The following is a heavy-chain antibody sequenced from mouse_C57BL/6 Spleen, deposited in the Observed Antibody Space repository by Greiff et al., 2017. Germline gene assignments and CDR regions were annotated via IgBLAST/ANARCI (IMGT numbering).Heavy chain of an antibody. V-gene: IGHV1-81*01. CDR1: GYTFTSYG. CDR3: ARVTTVVDAMDY. CDR2: IYPRSGNN. D-gene: IGHD1-1*01. Sequence: QVHVKQSGAELARPGASVKLSCKASGYTFTSYGISWVKQRTGQGLEWIGEIYPRSGNNYYKEKFKGKATLTADKSSSTAYMELRSLTSADSAVYFCARVTTVVDAMDYWGQGTSVTVSS. J-gene: IGHJ4*01.